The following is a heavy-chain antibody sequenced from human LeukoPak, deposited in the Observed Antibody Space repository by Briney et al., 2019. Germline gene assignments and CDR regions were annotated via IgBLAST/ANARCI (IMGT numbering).Heavy chain of an antibody. CDR3: ARGNDYYDSSGPFDY. CDR2: INPNSGGT. V-gene: IGHV1-2*02. CDR1: GYTFTDYY. D-gene: IGHD3-22*01. J-gene: IGHJ4*02. Sequence: GASVKVSCKASGYTFTDYYMHWVRQAPGQGLEWMGWINPNSGGTNYAQKFQGRVTMTRDTSISTAYMELSRLRSDDTAVYYCARGNDYYDSSGPFDYWGQRTLVTVSS.